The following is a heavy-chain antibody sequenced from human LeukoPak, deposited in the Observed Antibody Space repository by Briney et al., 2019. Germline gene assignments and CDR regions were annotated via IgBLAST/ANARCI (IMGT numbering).Heavy chain of an antibody. CDR2: ISGSGGST. J-gene: IGHJ4*02. CDR3: ARSEVDIVATVCFDY. D-gene: IGHD5-12*01. Sequence: GGSLRLSCAASGFTFSSYAMSWVRQAPGKGLEWVSAISGSGGSTYYADPVKGRFTISRDNSKNTLYLQMNSLRAEDTAVYYCARSEVDIVATVCFDYWGQGTLVTVSS. V-gene: IGHV3-23*01. CDR1: GFTFSSYA.